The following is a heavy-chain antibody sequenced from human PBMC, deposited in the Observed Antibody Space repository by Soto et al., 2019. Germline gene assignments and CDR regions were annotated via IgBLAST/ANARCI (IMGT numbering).Heavy chain of an antibody. V-gene: IGHV3-21*01. CDR3: ARDLSDFWFGYYDY. J-gene: IGHJ4*02. Sequence: EVQLVESGGGQVKPGGSLRLSCAASGFTFSSYSMNWVRQAPGKGLEWVSSISSSSSYIYYADSVKGRFTISRDNAKNSLELKMNSLGAEDTDVYYCARDLSDFWFGYYDYWGQGTLVTVSS. CDR2: ISSSSSYI. D-gene: IGHD3-3*01. CDR1: GFTFSSYS.